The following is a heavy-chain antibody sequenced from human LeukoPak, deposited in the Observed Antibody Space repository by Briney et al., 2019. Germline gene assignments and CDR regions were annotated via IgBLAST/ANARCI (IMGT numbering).Heavy chain of an antibody. CDR2: IYYSGST. Sequence: SETLSLTCTVSGGSISSSNYYWGWIRQPPGKGLEWIGSIYYSGSTYYNPSLKSRVTISVDTSKNQFSLKLSSVTAADTAVYYCARRGIAAAGTVAFDIWGQGTMVTVSS. J-gene: IGHJ3*02. CDR1: GGSISSSNYY. D-gene: IGHD6-13*01. CDR3: ARRGIAAAGTVAFDI. V-gene: IGHV4-39*01.